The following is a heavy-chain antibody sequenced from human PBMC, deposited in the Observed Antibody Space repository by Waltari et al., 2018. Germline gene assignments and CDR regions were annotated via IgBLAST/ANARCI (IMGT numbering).Heavy chain of an antibody. J-gene: IGHJ6*03. D-gene: IGHD4-4*01. CDR2: RIPILGIA. CDR1: GGTFSSYA. V-gene: IGHV1-69*10. CDR3: ERGGRTTHYYYYYMDV. Sequence: QVQLVQSGAEVKKPGSSVKVSCKASGGTFSSYAISWVRQAPGQGLYWMGGRIPILGIANYEKKFQGRVTITADKSKSTAYMELSSLRSEDTAVYYCERGGRTTHYYYYYMDVWGKGTTVTVSS.